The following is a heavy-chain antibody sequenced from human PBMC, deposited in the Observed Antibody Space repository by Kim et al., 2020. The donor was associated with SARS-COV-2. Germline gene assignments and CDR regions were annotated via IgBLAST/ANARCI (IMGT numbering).Heavy chain of an antibody. V-gene: IGHV3-30*18. J-gene: IGHJ6*02. CDR2: VSYDGSTK. CDR1: GFTLSRYG. D-gene: IGHD3-10*01. Sequence: GGSLRLSCATSGFTLSRYGMHWVRQAPGKGLEWVAVVSYDGSTKYYADSVKGRFTISRDNSKNTVYLQMNRLRVEDTAVYYCAKGYYDGSRSYSIMFGGMGVWGQGTAVTVSS. CDR3: AKGYYDGSRSYSIMFGGMGV.